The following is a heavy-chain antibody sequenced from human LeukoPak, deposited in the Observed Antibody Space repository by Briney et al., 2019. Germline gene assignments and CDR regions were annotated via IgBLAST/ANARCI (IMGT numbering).Heavy chain of an antibody. D-gene: IGHD5-12*01. Sequence: ASVKVSCEASGYTFTSYYMHWVRQAPGQGLEWMGIINPSGGSTSYAQKFQGRVTMTRDTSTSTVYMELSSLRSEDTAVYYCARAPNNLSGYVHNFDYWGQGTLVTVSS. CDR2: INPSGGST. J-gene: IGHJ4*02. CDR3: ARAPNNLSGYVHNFDY. CDR1: GYTFTSYY. V-gene: IGHV1-46*01.